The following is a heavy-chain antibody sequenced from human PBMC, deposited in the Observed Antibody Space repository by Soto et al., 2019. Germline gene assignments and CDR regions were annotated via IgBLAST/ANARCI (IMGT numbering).Heavy chain of an antibody. CDR1: GGSISSSIW. CDR3: ARETHAVGSSYTFVYYYYYYGMDV. Sequence: PSETLSLTCAVSGGSISSSIWWSWVRQHPGKGLEWIGEIYHSGSTNYNPSLKSRVTISVDKSKNQFSLKLSSVTAADTAVYYCARETHAVGSSYTFVYYYYYYGMDVWGQGTTVTVSS. J-gene: IGHJ6*02. V-gene: IGHV4-4*02. D-gene: IGHD4-4*01. CDR2: IYHSGST.